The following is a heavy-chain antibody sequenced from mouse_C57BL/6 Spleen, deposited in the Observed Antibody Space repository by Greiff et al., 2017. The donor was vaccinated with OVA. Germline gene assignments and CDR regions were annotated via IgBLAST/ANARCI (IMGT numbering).Heavy chain of an antibody. CDR3: ARRATMVTRAMDY. V-gene: IGHV1-69*01. J-gene: IGHJ4*01. CDR2: IDPSDSYT. D-gene: IGHD2-2*01. CDR1: GYTFTSYW. Sequence: QVQLKQPGAELVMPGASVKLSCKASGYTFTSYWMHWVKQRPGQGLEWIGEIDPSDSYTNYNQKFKGKSTLTVDKSSSTAYMQLSSLTSEDSAVYYCARRATMVTRAMDYWGQGTSVTVSS.